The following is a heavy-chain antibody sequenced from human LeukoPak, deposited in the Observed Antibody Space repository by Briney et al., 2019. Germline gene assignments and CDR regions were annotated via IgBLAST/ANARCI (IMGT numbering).Heavy chain of an antibody. J-gene: IGHJ3*02. Sequence: SETLSLTCTVSGGSISSYYWSWIRQPAGKGLEWIGRIYPSGSTNYNPSLKGRVTMSVDTSKNQFSLKLTSVTAADTAVYYCARYSGSSHPYAFDIWGQGTMVTVSS. V-gene: IGHV4-4*07. CDR3: ARYSGSSHPYAFDI. D-gene: IGHD1-26*01. CDR2: IYPSGST. CDR1: GGSISSYY.